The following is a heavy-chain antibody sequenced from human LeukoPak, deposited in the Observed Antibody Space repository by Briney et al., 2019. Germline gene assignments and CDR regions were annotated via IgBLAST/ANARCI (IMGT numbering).Heavy chain of an antibody. CDR3: ARGTASSGLDN. D-gene: IGHD1-1*01. J-gene: IGHJ4*02. CDR2: TNPDGSDT. Sequence: ETLSLTCTVSGGSISSYYWSWIRQPPGKGLVWVSRTNPDGSDTFYADSVKGRFTISRDNAKNTLYLQMNSLRAEDTAVYYCARGTASSGLDNWGQGTLVTVSS. V-gene: IGHV3-74*01. CDR1: GGSISSYY.